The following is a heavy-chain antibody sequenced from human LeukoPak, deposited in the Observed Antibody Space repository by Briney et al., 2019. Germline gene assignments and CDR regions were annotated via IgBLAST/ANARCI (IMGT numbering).Heavy chain of an antibody. CDR2: INHSGST. Sequence: SVTLSLTCAVYSESFKCYYWTWIRQSPGKGLVWIGEINHSGSTNLNASLNSRVSISIDTSKYQLSLALSCVTVGDTAVYYCARNPCSDWLCWFDPWGQGTLVTVSS. CDR3: ARNPCSDWLCWFDP. J-gene: IGHJ5*02. D-gene: IGHD6-19*01. V-gene: IGHV4-34*01. CDR1: SESFKCYY.